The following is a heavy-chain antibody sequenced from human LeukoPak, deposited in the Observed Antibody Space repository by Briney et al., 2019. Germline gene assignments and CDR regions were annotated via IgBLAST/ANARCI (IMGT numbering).Heavy chain of an antibody. V-gene: IGHV3-74*01. CDR2: ISSDGSST. Sequence: PGGSLRLSCAASGFTFSSYWMHWVRQAPGKGLVWVSRISSDGSSTRYADSVKGRFTISRDNAKNTLYLQMNSLRAEDTAVYYWARESLGGLGGQGTVVSVS. CDR1: GFTFSSYW. J-gene: IGHJ4*02. CDR3: ARESLGGL.